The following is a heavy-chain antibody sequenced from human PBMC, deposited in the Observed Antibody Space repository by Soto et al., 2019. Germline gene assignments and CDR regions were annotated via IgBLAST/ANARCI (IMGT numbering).Heavy chain of an antibody. D-gene: IGHD2-8*01. Sequence: SETLSLTCAVSGYSISSGLYWGWIRQPPGKGLEWIGTIYRGGITYYNPSVKSRVTISVDTSKNQFSLNLNSVTASDTAVYFCVSQRTSVLTQAYFDYWGPGALVTVSS. V-gene: IGHV4-38-2*01. CDR2: IYRGGIT. CDR3: VSQRTSVLTQAYFDY. CDR1: GYSISSGLY. J-gene: IGHJ4*02.